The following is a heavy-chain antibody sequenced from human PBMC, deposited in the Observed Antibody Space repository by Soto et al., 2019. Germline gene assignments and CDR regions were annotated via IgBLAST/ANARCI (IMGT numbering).Heavy chain of an antibody. CDR2: IHYSGST. J-gene: IGHJ4*02. CDR1: GVSISSSSYF. Sequence: SETLSLTCTFSGVSISSSSYFWGWIRQPPGKGLEWIGSIHYSGSTYYNPSLKSRVTISVDTSKNQFSLKLSSVTAADTAVYYCARQKDYYDSSGDSYFDYWGQGTLVTVS. CDR3: ARQKDYYDSSGDSYFDY. D-gene: IGHD3-22*01. V-gene: IGHV4-39*01.